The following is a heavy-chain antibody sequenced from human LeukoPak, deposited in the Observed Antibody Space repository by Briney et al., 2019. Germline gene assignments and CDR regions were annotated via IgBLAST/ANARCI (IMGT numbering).Heavy chain of an antibody. CDR2: ISGSGGST. CDR3: AKDPRVGSRVATPCH. Sequence: GGSLRLSCAASGFTFSSYAMSWVRQAPGKGLEWVSAISGSGGSTYYADSVKGRFTISRDNSKSTLFLQMNSLRAEDTAVYYCAKDPRVGSRVATPCHWGQGTWVTVSS. CDR1: GFTFSSYA. V-gene: IGHV3-23*01. J-gene: IGHJ4*02. D-gene: IGHD5-24*01.